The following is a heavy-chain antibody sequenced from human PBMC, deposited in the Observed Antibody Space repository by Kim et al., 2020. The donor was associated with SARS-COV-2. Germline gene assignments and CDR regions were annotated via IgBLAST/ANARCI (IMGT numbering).Heavy chain of an antibody. Sequence: GGSLRLSCAASGFTFSSYSMNWVRQAPGKGLEWVSYISSSSSTIYYADSVKGRFTISRDNAKNSLYLQMNSLRDEDTAVYYCARDGDPTTVTTEGSFDYWGQGTLVTVSS. CDR1: GFTFSSYS. V-gene: IGHV3-48*02. J-gene: IGHJ4*02. D-gene: IGHD4-17*01. CDR2: ISSSSSTI. CDR3: ARDGDPTTVTTEGSFDY.